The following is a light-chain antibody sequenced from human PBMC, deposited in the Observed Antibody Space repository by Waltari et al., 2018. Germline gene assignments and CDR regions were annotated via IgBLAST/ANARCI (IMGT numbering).Light chain of an antibody. V-gene: IGLV1-47*01. CDR2: RNN. CDR3: AAWDDSLSGRV. Sequence: QSVLIQPPSASGTPGQRVTISCSGSRSNIGSNYVYWYQQVPGTAPKLLIYRNNQRPSGVPDRFSGSKSGTSASLAISGLRSEDEVDYYCAAWDDSLSGRVFGGGTKVTVL. J-gene: IGLJ3*02. CDR1: RSNIGSNY.